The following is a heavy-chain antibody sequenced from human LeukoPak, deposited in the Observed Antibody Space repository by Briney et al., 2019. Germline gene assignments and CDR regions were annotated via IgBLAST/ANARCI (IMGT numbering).Heavy chain of an antibody. Sequence: SETLSLTCAVYGGSFSGYYWSWIRQPPGKGLEWIGEINHSGSTNYNPSLKSRVTISVDTSKNQFSLKLSSVTAADTAVYYCARGPYDWGQGTLVTVSS. CDR2: INHSGST. CDR3: ARGPYD. V-gene: IGHV4-34*01. CDR1: GGSFSGYY. D-gene: IGHD2-8*01. J-gene: IGHJ4*02.